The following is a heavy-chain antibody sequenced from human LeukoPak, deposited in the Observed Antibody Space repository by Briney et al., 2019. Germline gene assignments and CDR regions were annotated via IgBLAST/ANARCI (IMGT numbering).Heavy chain of an antibody. CDR2: IYSGGST. Sequence: GGSLRLSCAASGFTVSSNYMSWVRQAPGKGLEWVSVIYSGGSTYYADSVKGRFTISRDNSKNTLYLQMNSLRAEDTAVYYCARGRIVVVVAAPVGYWGQGTLVTVSS. CDR3: ARGRIVVVVAAPVGY. J-gene: IGHJ4*02. CDR1: GFTVSSNY. V-gene: IGHV3-66*02. D-gene: IGHD2-15*01.